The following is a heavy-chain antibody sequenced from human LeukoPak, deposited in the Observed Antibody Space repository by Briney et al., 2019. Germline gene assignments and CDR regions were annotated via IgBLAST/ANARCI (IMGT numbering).Heavy chain of an antibody. Sequence: KPSXTLSLTCAVYGGSFSGYYWSWIRQPPGKGVEWIGEINHSGSTNYNPSLKSRVTISVDKSKNKFCMKMSSVTAADTAVYYCARGFLEWLLSNDAFDIWGQGTMVTVSS. CDR2: INHSGST. J-gene: IGHJ3*02. CDR3: ARGFLEWLLSNDAFDI. D-gene: IGHD3-3*01. CDR1: GGSFSGYY. V-gene: IGHV4-34*01.